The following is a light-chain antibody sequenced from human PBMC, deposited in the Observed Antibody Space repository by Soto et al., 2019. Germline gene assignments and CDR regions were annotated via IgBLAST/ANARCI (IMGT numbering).Light chain of an antibody. Sequence: QSALTQPASVSGSPGQSITISCTGTSSDVGGYNYVSWYQHHPGKAPKLMIYDVXNRPSGVSNRFSGSKSGNTASLTISGXXXXXXXXYYCSSYTSYSTLVFGGGTKVTVL. CDR3: SSYTSYSTLV. CDR1: SSDVGGYNY. J-gene: IGLJ2*01. V-gene: IGLV2-14*03. CDR2: DVX.